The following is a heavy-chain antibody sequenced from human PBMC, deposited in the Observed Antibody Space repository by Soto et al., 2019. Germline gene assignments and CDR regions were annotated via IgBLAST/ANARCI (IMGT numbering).Heavy chain of an antibody. J-gene: IGHJ3*02. Sequence: SVKVSCKASGGTFSSYAISWVRQAPGQGFGWMGGIIPIFGTANYAQKFQGRVTITADKSTSTAYMELSSLRSEDTAVYYCAREDPVEMATMAAAFDIWGQGTMVTVSS. CDR3: AREDPVEMATMAAAFDI. CDR1: GGTFSSYA. D-gene: IGHD5-12*01. V-gene: IGHV1-69*06. CDR2: IIPIFGTA.